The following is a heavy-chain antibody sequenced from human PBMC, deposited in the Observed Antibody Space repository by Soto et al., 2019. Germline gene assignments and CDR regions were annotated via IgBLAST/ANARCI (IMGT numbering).Heavy chain of an antibody. CDR1: GGSISNNNW. CDR2: IYHSGNT. CDR3: APFLPGFVGANEAFDV. V-gene: IGHV4-4*02. D-gene: IGHD3-3*02. Sequence: QVQLQESGPGLVKPSGTLSLTCTVSGGSISNNNWWSWVRQTPEKGLEWIGQIYHSGNTNYNPSLGSLVSMSVDKSKTQFSLKMNSATAAATAVYYCAPFLPGFVGANEAFDVWGHGTLVTVSS. J-gene: IGHJ4*01.